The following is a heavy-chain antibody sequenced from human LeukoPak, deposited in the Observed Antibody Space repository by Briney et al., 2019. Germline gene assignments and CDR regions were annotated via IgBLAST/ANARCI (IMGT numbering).Heavy chain of an antibody. CDR2: FKSKTDGGTI. CDR1: GFTFNNAW. V-gene: IGHV3-15*07. Sequence: GGSLRLSCAASGFTFNNAWMNWVRQAPGKGLEWVGRFKSKTDGGTIDYAAPVKGRFTISRDDSKNTLYLQMNSLKTEDTAVYYCATGGYRYGDDYWGQGTLVTVSS. D-gene: IGHD5-18*01. J-gene: IGHJ4*02. CDR3: ATGGYRYGDDY.